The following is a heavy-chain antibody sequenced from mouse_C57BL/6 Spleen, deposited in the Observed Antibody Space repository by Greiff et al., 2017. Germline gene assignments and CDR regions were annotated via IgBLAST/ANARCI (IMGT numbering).Heavy chain of an antibody. D-gene: IGHD2-1*01. V-gene: IGHV5-4*01. Sequence: EVQRVESGGGLVKPGGSLKLSCAASGFTFSSYAMSWVRQTPEKRLEWVATISDGGSYTYYPDNVKGRFTISRDNAKNNLYLQMSHLKSEDTAMYYCARDYYGNYRRYFDVWGTGTTVTVAS. CDR3: ARDYYGNYRRYFDV. J-gene: IGHJ1*03. CDR1: GFTFSSYA. CDR2: ISDGGSYT.